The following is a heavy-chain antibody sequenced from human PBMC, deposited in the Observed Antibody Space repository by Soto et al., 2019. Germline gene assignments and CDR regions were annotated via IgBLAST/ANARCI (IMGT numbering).Heavy chain of an antibody. D-gene: IGHD3-3*01. J-gene: IGHJ4*02. V-gene: IGHV3-9*01. Sequence: GGSLRLSCAASGFTFDDYAMHWVRQASGKGLEWVSGISWNSGSIGYADSVKGRFTISRDNAKNSLYLQMNSLRAEDTALYYCAKVAPKYDFWSGYLDYWGQGTLVTVSS. CDR3: AKVAPKYDFWSGYLDY. CDR2: ISWNSGSI. CDR1: GFTFDDYA.